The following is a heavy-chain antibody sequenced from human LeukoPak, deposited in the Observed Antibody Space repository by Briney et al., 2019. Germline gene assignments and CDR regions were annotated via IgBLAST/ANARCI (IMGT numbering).Heavy chain of an antibody. CDR3: AKESLGSAVAGTPEYFQH. CDR1: GFTFSSYG. Sequence: GGSLRLSCAASGFTFSSYGMHWVRQAPGKGLEWVAFIRYDGSNKYYADSVKGRFTISRDNSKNTLYLQMNSLRAEDTAVYYCAKESLGSAVAGTPEYFQHWGQGTLVTVSS. J-gene: IGHJ1*01. CDR2: IRYDGSNK. D-gene: IGHD6-19*01. V-gene: IGHV3-30*02.